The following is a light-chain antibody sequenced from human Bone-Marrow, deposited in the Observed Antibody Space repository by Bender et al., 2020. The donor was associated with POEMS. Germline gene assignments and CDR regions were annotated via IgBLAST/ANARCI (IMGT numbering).Light chain of an antibody. J-gene: IGLJ3*02. CDR2: EVT. V-gene: IGLV2-23*02. CDR3: TSYADSASANWL. Sequence: QSALTQPASVSGSPGQSITISCSGASSDVGSYNLVSWFQQHPGKAPKVMISEVTKRPSGVSNRFSGSKSGNTASLTVSGLQAEDEADYYCTSYADSASANWLFGGGTKLTVL. CDR1: SSDVGSYNL.